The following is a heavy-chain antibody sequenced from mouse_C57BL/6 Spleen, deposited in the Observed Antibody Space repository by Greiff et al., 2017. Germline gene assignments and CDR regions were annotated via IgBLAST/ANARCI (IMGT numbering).Heavy chain of an antibody. D-gene: IGHD1-1*01. CDR2: IHPNSGST. Sequence: QVQLQQPGAELVKPGASVKLSCKASGYTFTSYWMHWVKQRPGQGLEWIGMIHPNSGSTNYNEKFTSKATLTVDKSSSTAYMQLSSLTSEDSAVYYCARPYGSSLYYAMDYWGQGTSVTVSS. CDR3: ARPYGSSLYYAMDY. V-gene: IGHV1-64*01. CDR1: GYTFTSYW. J-gene: IGHJ4*01.